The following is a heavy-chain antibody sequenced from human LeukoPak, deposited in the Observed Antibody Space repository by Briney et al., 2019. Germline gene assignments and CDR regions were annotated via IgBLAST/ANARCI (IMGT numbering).Heavy chain of an antibody. CDR1: GGSISSYY. V-gene: IGHV4-59*12. D-gene: IGHD3-22*01. J-gene: IGHJ4*02. CDR3: ARARSNYYDSSGIYFDY. Sequence: SETLSLTCTVSGGSISSYYWSWIRQPPGKGLEWIGYIYYSGSTNYKSSLKSRVTISVDTSKNQFSLKLSSVTAADTAVYYCARARSNYYDSSGIYFDYWGQGTLVTVSS. CDR2: IYYSGST.